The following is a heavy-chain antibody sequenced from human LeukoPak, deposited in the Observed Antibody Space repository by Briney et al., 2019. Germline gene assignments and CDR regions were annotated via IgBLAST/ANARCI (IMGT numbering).Heavy chain of an antibody. CDR2: IDHRGDT. J-gene: IGHJ4*03. D-gene: IGHD5-24*01. Sequence: SETLSLTCAVYGGSFSRYYWSWIRQSPGKGLEWIAEIDHRGDTNYNPSVKSRVTISVDTSKNQFSLKVRSVSAADTAVYSCARGATISETGYFDFWGQGTPVTVSS. V-gene: IGHV4-34*01. CDR1: GGSFSRYY. CDR3: ARGATISETGYFDF.